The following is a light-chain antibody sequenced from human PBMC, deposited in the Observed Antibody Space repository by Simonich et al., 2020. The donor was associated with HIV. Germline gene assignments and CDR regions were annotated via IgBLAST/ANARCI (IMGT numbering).Light chain of an antibody. V-gene: IGKV2-30*02. CDR2: KVS. Sequence: DIVMTQSPLSLPVTLGQPASISCRSSQSLVHSDGNTYLNWYHQRPGQTPRRLIYKVSNRDSGVPDRFSGSGSDTDFTLKISRVEAEDVGVYYCMQALQTPPTFGQGTKVEIK. CDR3: MQALQTPPT. CDR1: QSLVHSDGNTY. J-gene: IGKJ1*01.